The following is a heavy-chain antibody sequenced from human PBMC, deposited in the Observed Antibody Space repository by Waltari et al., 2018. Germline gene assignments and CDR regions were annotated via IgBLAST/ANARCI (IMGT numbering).Heavy chain of an antibody. D-gene: IGHD2-2*01. J-gene: IGHJ5*02. CDR2: SYYSGST. V-gene: IGHV4-59*02. CDR3: ARVRYCSSTSCDWFDP. Sequence: VQLVESGGGLIQPGGSLRLSCAASGFTVSSNYMSWVRQAPGKGLEWIGYSYYSGSTNYNPSLKSRVTISVDTSKNQFSLKLSSVTAADTAVYYCARVRYCSSTSCDWFDPWGQGTLVTVSS. CDR1: GFTVSSNY.